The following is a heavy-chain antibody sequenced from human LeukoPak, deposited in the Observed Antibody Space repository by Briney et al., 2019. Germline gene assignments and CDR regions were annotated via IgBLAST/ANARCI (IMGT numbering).Heavy chain of an antibody. J-gene: IGHJ4*02. D-gene: IGHD6-19*01. Sequence: GGSLRLSCAASGFAFSNCGMHWARQAPGRGLERVAVITYDGNTKYYLDSVKGRFTISRDNSKNTLYLQMCSLRGEDTAVDYCTKDYSSGWYGGIDYWGQGTLVTVSS. V-gene: IGHV3-30*18. CDR2: ITYDGNTK. CDR1: GFAFSNCG. CDR3: TKDYSSGWYGGIDY.